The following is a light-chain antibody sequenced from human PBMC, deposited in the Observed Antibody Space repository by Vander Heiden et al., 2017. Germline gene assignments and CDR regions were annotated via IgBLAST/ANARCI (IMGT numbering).Light chain of an antibody. V-gene: IGLV1-40*01. CDR1: SPNIGAGYD. J-gene: IGLJ2*01. CDR2: GNS. Sequence: QSVLTQPPSVSGAPGQRLTISCTGSSPNIGAGYDVHWYQQLPGTAPKLLIFGNSNRPSGVPDRFSGSKSGTSASLAITGLRAEDEADYYCQSYDSSLSGHVVFGGGTKLTVL. CDR3: QSYDSSLSGHVV.